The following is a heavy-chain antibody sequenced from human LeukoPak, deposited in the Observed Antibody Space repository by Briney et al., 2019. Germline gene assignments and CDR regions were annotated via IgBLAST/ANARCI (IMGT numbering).Heavy chain of an antibody. CDR3: ARLTVRGYYDSSGYPSDAFDI. Sequence: GESLKISCKGSGYIFTSCSIGWVRQMPGKGLEWMGIIYPGDSDARYSPSFQGQVTISADKSISTAYLQWSSLKASDTAMYYCARLTVRGYYDSSGYPSDAFDIWGQGTMVTVSS. J-gene: IGHJ3*02. CDR1: GYIFTSCS. D-gene: IGHD3-22*01. V-gene: IGHV5-51*01. CDR2: IYPGDSDA.